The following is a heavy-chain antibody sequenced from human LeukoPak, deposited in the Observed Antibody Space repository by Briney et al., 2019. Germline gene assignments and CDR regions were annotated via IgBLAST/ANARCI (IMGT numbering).Heavy chain of an antibody. CDR3: AKVRDYCSSTSCYRAPFDY. CDR1: GFTFSSYA. Sequence: PGGSLRLSCAASGFTFSSYAMSWVRQAPGKGLEWVSAISGSGGSTYYADSVKGRFTISRDNSKNTLYLQMNSLRAEDTAVYYCAKVRDYCSSTSCYRAPFDYWAQGTLVTVSS. D-gene: IGHD2-2*02. V-gene: IGHV3-23*01. CDR2: ISGSGGST. J-gene: IGHJ4*02.